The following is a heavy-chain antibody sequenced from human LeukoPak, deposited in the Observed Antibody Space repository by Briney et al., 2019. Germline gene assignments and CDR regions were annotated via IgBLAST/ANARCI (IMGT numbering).Heavy chain of an antibody. CDR1: GDSFSSSSYY. J-gene: IGHJ6*03. CDR2: INYSGTT. D-gene: IGHD1-26*01. CDR3: ARLSIVRATSSYYMDV. Sequence: PSETLSLTCSVSGDSFSSSSYYWGWIRQPPGKGLEWIGSINYSGTTYYNPSLKRRVTISVDTSKNQFSLRLSSVTVADTAVYYCARLSIVRATSSYYMDVWGEGTPVTVSS. V-gene: IGHV4-39*01.